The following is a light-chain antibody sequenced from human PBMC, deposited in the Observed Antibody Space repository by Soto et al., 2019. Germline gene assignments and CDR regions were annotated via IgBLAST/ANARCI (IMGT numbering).Light chain of an antibody. V-gene: IGKV1-5*03. Sequence: DIQMTKSPSTMSASVGDRVTITCRASQSIDSWLAWYQQKPGKAPKFLMYKASNLESGVPSRFSGSGSETEFTLTISSLQPDDFAIYYCQHDKSYPWTFGQGTKVDIK. J-gene: IGKJ1*01. CDR2: KAS. CDR1: QSIDSW. CDR3: QHDKSYPWT.